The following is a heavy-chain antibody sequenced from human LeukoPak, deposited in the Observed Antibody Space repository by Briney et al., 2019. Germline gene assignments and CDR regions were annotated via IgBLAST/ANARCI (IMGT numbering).Heavy chain of an antibody. CDR3: ARNIPKYDSLDY. Sequence: SETLPLTCTVSGGSISSYYWSWIRQPLGKGLEWIGYIYYSGSTNYNPSLKSRVTISVDTSKNQFSLKLSSVTAADTAVYYCARNIPKYDSLDYWGQGTLVTVSS. V-gene: IGHV4-59*01. J-gene: IGHJ4*02. D-gene: IGHD3-3*01. CDR2: IYYSGST. CDR1: GGSISSYY.